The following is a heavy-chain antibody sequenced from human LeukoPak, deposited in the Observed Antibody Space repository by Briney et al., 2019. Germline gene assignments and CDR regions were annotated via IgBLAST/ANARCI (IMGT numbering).Heavy chain of an antibody. Sequence: ASVKVSCKASGYTFTSYGISWVRQAPGQGLEWMGWISAYNGNTNYAQKLQGRVTMTTDTSTSTAYMELRSLRSDDTAVYYCAREGARPDSQDYYYYYMDVWGQGTMVTVSS. CDR1: GYTFTSYG. D-gene: IGHD3-16*01. J-gene: IGHJ6*03. CDR2: ISAYNGNT. CDR3: AREGARPDSQDYYYYYMDV. V-gene: IGHV1-18*01.